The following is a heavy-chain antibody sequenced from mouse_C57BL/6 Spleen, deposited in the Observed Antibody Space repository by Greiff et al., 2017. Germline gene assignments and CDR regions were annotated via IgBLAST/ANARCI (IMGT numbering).Heavy chain of an antibody. CDR1: GYAFSSYW. J-gene: IGHJ2*01. CDR3: ARSYYYGSSTYFDY. D-gene: IGHD1-1*01. V-gene: IGHV1-80*01. Sequence: QVQLKQSGAELVKPGASVKISCKASGYAFSSYWMNWVKQRPGKGLEWIGQIYPGDGDTNYNGKFKGKATLTADKSSSTAYMQLSSLTSEDSAVYFCARSYYYGSSTYFDYWGQGTTLTVSS. CDR2: IYPGDGDT.